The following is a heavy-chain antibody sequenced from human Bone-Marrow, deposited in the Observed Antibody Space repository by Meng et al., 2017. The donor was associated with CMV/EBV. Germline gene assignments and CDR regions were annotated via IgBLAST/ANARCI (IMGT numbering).Heavy chain of an antibody. CDR2: IYYSGST. D-gene: IGHD3-3*01. J-gene: IGHJ3*02. CDR1: GGSISSSSYY. V-gene: IGHV4-39*07. Sequence: GSLRLSCTVSGGSISSSSYYWGWIRQPPGKGLEWIGSIYYSGSTYYNPSLKSRVSISVDTSKNQFSLKLSSVTAADTAVYYCARVSDFWSGYSDAFDIWCQGTMVTVSS. CDR3: ARVSDFWSGYSDAFDI.